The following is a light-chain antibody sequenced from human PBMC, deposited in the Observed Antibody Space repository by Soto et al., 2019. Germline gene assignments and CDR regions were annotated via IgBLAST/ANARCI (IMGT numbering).Light chain of an antibody. J-gene: IGKJ1*01. CDR1: QNINSY. CDR2: AAS. Sequence: DIQLTQSPSSLSASVGDRVTITCRSSQNINSYLNWYQQKAGKAPELLIYAASNLQSGVPPRFSGSGSGTDFALTISSLHTEDFATYYCQQSYIIPRTFGQGTKVEIK. CDR3: QQSYIIPRT. V-gene: IGKV1-39*01.